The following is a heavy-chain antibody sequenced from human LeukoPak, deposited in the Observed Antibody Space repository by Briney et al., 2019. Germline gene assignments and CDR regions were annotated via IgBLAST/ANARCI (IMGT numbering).Heavy chain of an antibody. Sequence: VASVKVSCKASGYTFTGYYMHWVRQAPGQGLEWMGWINPNSGGTNYAQKFQGRVTMTRDTSISTAYMELSRLRSDDTAVYYCASHVDGYNYVFDYWGQGTLVTVSS. J-gene: IGHJ4*02. D-gene: IGHD5-24*01. CDR1: GYTFTGYY. V-gene: IGHV1-2*02. CDR3: ASHVDGYNYVFDY. CDR2: INPNSGGT.